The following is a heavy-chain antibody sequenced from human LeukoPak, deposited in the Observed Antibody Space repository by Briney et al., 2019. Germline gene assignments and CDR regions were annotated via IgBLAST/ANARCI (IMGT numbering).Heavy chain of an antibody. D-gene: IGHD6-25*01. J-gene: IGHJ3*02. CDR1: GGSISSGGYY. V-gene: IGHV4-31*03. CDR3: ARDPIAADAFDI. CDR2: IYYSGST. Sequence: PSQTLSLTCTVSGGSISSGGYYWSWIRQHPGKGLEWIGYIYYSGSTYYNPSLKSRVTISVDTSKNQFSLKPSSVTAADTAVYYCARDPIAADAFDIWGQGTMVTVSS.